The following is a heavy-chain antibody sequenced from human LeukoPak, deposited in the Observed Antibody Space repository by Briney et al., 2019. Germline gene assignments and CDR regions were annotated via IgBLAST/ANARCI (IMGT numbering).Heavy chain of an antibody. CDR1: GFTFSSYS. CDR2: ISSSSSYI. Sequence: GGSLRLYCAASGFTFSSYSMNWVRRSPGKGLEWVSSISSSSSYIYYVDSVKGRFTISRDNAKNSLYLQMNSLRAEDTAVYYCARDHFSSWGQGTLVTVSS. V-gene: IGHV3-21*01. J-gene: IGHJ4*02. D-gene: IGHD6-13*01. CDR3: ARDHFSS.